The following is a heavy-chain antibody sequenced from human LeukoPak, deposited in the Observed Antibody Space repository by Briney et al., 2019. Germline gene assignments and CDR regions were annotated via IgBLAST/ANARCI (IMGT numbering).Heavy chain of an antibody. J-gene: IGHJ6*02. CDR1: GFTFSSYA. CDR2: ISGSGGST. Sequence: PGGSLRLSCAASGFTFSSYAMSWVRQAPGKGLEWVSAISGSGGSTYYADSVKGRFTISRDNSKNTLYLQMNSLRAEDTAVYYCAKDSSWYGFGYYGMDVWGQGTTVTVSS. D-gene: IGHD6-13*01. CDR3: AKDSSWYGFGYYGMDV. V-gene: IGHV3-23*01.